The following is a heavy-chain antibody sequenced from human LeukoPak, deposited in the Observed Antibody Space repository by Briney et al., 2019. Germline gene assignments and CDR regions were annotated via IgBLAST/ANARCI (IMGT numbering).Heavy chain of an antibody. CDR1: GGSISSYY. V-gene: IGHV4-59*01. D-gene: IGHD3-10*01. CDR3: ARDLREYGPNWFDP. J-gene: IGHJ5*02. Sequence: KPSETLSLTCTVSGGSISSYYWSWIRQPPGKGLEWIGYIYYSGSTNYNPSLKSRVTISVDTSKNQFSLKLSSVTAADTAVYYCARDLREYGPNWFDPWGQGTLVTVSS. CDR2: IYYSGST.